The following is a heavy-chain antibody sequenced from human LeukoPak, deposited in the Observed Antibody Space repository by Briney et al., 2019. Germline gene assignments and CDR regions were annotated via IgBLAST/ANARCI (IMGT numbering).Heavy chain of an antibody. D-gene: IGHD3-22*01. Sequence: PGGSLRLSCAASGFSLRSSDMNWIRQAPGKGLEWVSAISGTVGGTTYYANSVKGRFTISRDNSKNTLYLQMTSLRAEDTAMYYCARSRSELLNEEYYYDSSGYESPNYFDLWGQGTLVTVSS. CDR3: ARSRSELLNEEYYYDSSGYESPNYFDL. J-gene: IGHJ4*02. V-gene: IGHV3-23*01. CDR1: GFSLRSSD. CDR2: ISGTVGGTT.